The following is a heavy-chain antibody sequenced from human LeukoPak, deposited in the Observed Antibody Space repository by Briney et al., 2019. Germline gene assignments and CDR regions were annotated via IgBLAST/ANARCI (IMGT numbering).Heavy chain of an antibody. J-gene: IGHJ6*02. D-gene: IGHD3-22*01. CDR3: ARPSSGYYYDYGMDV. Sequence: PSQTLSLTCAVSGGSISSGGYSWSWIRQPPGKGLEWIGYIYHSGSTNYNPSLKSRVTISVDKSKNQFSLKLSSVTAADTAVYYCARPSSGYYYDYGMDVWGQGTTVTVSS. CDR2: IYHSGST. CDR1: GGSISSGGYS. V-gene: IGHV4-30-2*01.